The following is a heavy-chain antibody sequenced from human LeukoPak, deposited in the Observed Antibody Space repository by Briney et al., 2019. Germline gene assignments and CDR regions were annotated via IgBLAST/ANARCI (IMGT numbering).Heavy chain of an antibody. D-gene: IGHD6-19*01. Sequence: GGSLRLSCAASGFTFSNAWMSWVRQAPGKGLEWVGRIKSKTDGGTTDYAATVKGRFTISRDDSKNTLYLQMNSLKTEDTAVYYCTILLSSPSYYYGMDVWGQGTTVTVSS. J-gene: IGHJ6*02. CDR3: TILLSSPSYYYGMDV. V-gene: IGHV3-15*01. CDR1: GFTFSNAW. CDR2: IKSKTDGGTT.